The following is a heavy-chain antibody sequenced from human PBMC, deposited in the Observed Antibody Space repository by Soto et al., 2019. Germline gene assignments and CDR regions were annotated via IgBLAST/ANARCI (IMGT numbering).Heavy chain of an antibody. D-gene: IGHD2-21*02. V-gene: IGHV1-69*01. CDR2: IIPIFGTA. CDR1: GGTFSSYA. J-gene: IGHJ4*02. CDR3: ASRGEDCGGDCYSVHFDY. Sequence: QVQLVQSGAEVKKPGSSVKVSCKASGGTFSSYAISWVRQAPGQGLEWMGGIIPIFGTANYAQKFQGRVTITADESTSTAYMELSSLRSEDTAVYYRASRGEDCGGDCYSVHFDYWGQGTLVTVSS.